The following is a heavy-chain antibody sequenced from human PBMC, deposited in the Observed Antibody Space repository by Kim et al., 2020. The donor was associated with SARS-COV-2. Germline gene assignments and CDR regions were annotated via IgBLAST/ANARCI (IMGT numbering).Heavy chain of an antibody. D-gene: IGHD6-6*01. CDR3: ARGPGPAYSSSYFFDY. J-gene: IGHJ4*02. V-gene: IGHV3-53*01. CDR2: IYSDGYT. CDR1: GFTVSNKY. Sequence: GGSLRLSCAASGFTVSNKYMSWVRQAPGKGLEWVSVIYSDGYTYYAEPVKGRFSISRDNSKNTLYLQMNSLRAEDTAVYYCARGPGPAYSSSYFFDYWGQGTLATVSS.